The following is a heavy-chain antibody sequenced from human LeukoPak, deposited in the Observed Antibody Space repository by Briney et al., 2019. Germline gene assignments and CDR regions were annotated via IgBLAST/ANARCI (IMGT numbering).Heavy chain of an antibody. V-gene: IGHV3-30*04. D-gene: IGHD5-12*01. CDR2: ISYDGSNK. Sequence: GGSLRLSCAASGLTFNRYAMHWVRQAPGKGLEWVAVISYDGSNKYYAGSVKGRFTISRDDSKNTLYLQMNSLRVEDTAVYFCARGGTEIYYYHYGMDVWGQGTTVTVSS. CDR1: GLTFNRYA. CDR3: ARGGTEIYYYHYGMDV. J-gene: IGHJ6*02.